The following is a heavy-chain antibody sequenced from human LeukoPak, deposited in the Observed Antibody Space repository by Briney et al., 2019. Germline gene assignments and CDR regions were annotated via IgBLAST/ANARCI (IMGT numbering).Heavy chain of an antibody. J-gene: IGHJ4*02. CDR1: GFTFGDYA. CDR3: TRDPRTRYNWNYFDY. Sequence: GGSLRLSCTASGFTFGDYAMSWVRQAPGKGLEWVGFTRSKAYGGTTEYAASVKGRFTISRDDSKSIAYLQMNSLKTEDTAVYYCTRDPRTRYNWNYFDYWGQGTLVTVSS. D-gene: IGHD1-20*01. CDR2: TRSKAYGGTT. V-gene: IGHV3-49*04.